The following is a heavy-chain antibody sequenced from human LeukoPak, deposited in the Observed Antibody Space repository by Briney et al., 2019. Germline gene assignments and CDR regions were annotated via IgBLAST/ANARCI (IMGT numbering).Heavy chain of an antibody. CDR3: ARLRFLEWLSLYYFDY. J-gene: IGHJ4*02. V-gene: IGHV3-43D*03. D-gene: IGHD3-3*01. Sequence: GGSLRLSCAASGFTFDDYAMHWVRQAPGKGLEWVSLISWDGGSTYYADSVKGRFTISRDNSKNSLYLQMNSLRAEDTAVYYCARLRFLEWLSLYYFDYWGQGTLVTVSS. CDR2: ISWDGGST. CDR1: GFTFDDYA.